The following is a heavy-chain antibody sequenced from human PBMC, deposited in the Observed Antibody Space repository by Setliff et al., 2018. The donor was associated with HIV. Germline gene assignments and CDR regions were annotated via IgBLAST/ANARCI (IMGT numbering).Heavy chain of an antibody. J-gene: IGHJ3*02. D-gene: IGHD6-13*01. CDR2: IYTSGST. CDR3: ARVGQQQLVLNDAFDI. CDR1: GGSISSYY. Sequence: SETLSLTCTVSGGSISSYYWSWIRQPAGKGLEWIGRIYTSGSTNYNPSLKSRVTMSVDTSKNQLSLKLSSVTAADTAVYYCARVGQQQLVLNDAFDIWGQGTMVTVSS. V-gene: IGHV4-4*07.